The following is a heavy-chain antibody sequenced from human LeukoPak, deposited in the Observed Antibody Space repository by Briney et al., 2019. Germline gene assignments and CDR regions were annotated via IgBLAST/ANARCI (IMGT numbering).Heavy chain of an antibody. J-gene: IGHJ3*02. CDR2: IYSGDNT. CDR1: GFSVGTNY. Sequence: GGSLRLSCAASGFSVGTNYMTWVRQAPGKGLEWVSVIYSGDNTYYADSVKGRFAISRDTPKNTLYLQMNSLRAEDTAVYYCARDTGSGYCSGGRCRGAFDIWGQGTMVTVSS. V-gene: IGHV3-53*01. D-gene: IGHD2-15*01. CDR3: ARDTGSGYCSGGRCRGAFDI.